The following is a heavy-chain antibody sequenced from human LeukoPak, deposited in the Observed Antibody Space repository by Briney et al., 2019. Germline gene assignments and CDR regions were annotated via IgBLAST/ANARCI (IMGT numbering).Heavy chain of an antibody. J-gene: IGHJ4*02. CDR2: IRSKANSYAT. D-gene: IGHD3-22*01. Sequence: GGSLRLSCAASGFTFSGSAMHWVRQASGKGLEWVDRIRSKANSYATAYAASVKGRFTISRDDSKDTAYLQMNSLKTEDTAVYYCTRPYYDSSGYYYGGDYWGQGTLVTVSS. V-gene: IGHV3-73*01. CDR3: TRPYYDSSGYYYGGDY. CDR1: GFTFSGSA.